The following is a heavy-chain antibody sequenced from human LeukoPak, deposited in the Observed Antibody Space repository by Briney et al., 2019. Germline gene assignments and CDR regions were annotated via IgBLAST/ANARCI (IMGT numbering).Heavy chain of an antibody. Sequence: GGSLRLSCAASGFTFSSYSMNWVRQAPGKGLEWVSSISSSSSYIYYADSVKGRFTISRDNAKNSLYLQMNSLSAEDTAVYYCARRYDKHAFDIWGQGTMVTVSS. D-gene: IGHD2-15*01. V-gene: IGHV3-21*01. CDR3: ARRYDKHAFDI. CDR1: GFTFSSYS. CDR2: ISSSSSYI. J-gene: IGHJ3*02.